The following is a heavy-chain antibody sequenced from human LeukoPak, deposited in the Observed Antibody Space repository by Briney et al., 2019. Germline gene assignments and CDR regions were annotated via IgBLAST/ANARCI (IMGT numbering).Heavy chain of an antibody. CDR3: ARADSSGYQYYLDY. CDR2: IYSGGST. CDR1: GFTVSSNY. D-gene: IGHD3-22*01. J-gene: IGHJ4*02. V-gene: IGHV3-53*01. Sequence: PGGSLRLSCAASGFTVSSNYMSWVRQAPGKGLEWVSVIYSGGSTYYADSVKGRFTISRDNSKNTLYLQMNSLRAEDTAVYYCARADSSGYQYYLDYWGQGTLVTVSS.